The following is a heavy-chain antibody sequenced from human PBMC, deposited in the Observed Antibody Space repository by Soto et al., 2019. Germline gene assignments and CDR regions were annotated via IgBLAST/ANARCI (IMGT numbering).Heavy chain of an antibody. D-gene: IGHD2-2*02. V-gene: IGHV3-15*01. CDR1: GFTFSNTW. CDR3: TTEGVPAAIDYYYGMDV. Sequence: SLRLSCAASGFTFSNTWMSWVRQAPGKGLEWVGRIKSKTDGGTTDYAAPVKGRFTISRDDSKNTLYLQMNSLKTEDTAVYYYTTEGVPAAIDYYYGMDVWGQGTTVTVSS. CDR2: IKSKTDGGTT. J-gene: IGHJ6*02.